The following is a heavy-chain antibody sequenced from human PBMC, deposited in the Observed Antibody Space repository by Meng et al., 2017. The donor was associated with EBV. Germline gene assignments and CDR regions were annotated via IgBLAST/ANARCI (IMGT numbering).Heavy chain of an antibody. J-gene: IGHJ4*02. CDR2: LIPMSGAP. CDR1: AATCRSDA. D-gene: IGHD3-10*01. Sequence: RSVAVWKKRGSPGRLPCRLSAATCRSDAGGGVRQAPGQGVEWMGGLIPMSGAPHYGQKFQCRGTITADESTRTHSMGLNNLRFEITAMYYCASESGRGFTPDYWGQGPLVTVSS. CDR3: ASESGRGFTPDY. V-gene: IGHV1-69*01.